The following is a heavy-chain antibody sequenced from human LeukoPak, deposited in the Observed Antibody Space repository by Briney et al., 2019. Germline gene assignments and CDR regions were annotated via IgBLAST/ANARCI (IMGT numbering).Heavy chain of an antibody. Sequence: ASETLSLTCTVSGGSISSSSYYWGWIRQPPGKGLEWIGSIYYSGSTYYNPSLKSRVTISVDTSKNQFSLKLSSVTAADTAVYYCARLPGEWELLASDYWGQGTLVTVSS. V-gene: IGHV4-39*01. CDR3: ARLPGEWELLASDY. J-gene: IGHJ4*02. CDR1: GGSISSSSYY. CDR2: IYYSGST. D-gene: IGHD1-26*01.